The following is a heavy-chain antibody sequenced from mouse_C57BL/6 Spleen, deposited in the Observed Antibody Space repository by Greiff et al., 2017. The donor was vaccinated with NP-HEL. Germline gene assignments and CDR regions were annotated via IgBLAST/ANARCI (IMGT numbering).Heavy chain of an antibody. Sequence: VQLQQPGTELVKPGASVKLSCKASGYTFTSYWMHWVKQRPGQGLEWIGNINPNNGGTIYNQKFKGKATLTVDKSSSTAYMELRSLTSEDTAVYYCARSYYDYDWYAMDYWGQGTSVTVSS. CDR2: INPNNGGT. CDR1: GYTFTSYW. J-gene: IGHJ4*01. V-gene: IGHV1-53*01. CDR3: ARSYYDYDWYAMDY. D-gene: IGHD2-4*01.